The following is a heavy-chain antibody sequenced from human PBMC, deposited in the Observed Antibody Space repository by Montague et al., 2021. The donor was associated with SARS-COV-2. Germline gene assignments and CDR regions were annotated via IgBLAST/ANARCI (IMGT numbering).Heavy chain of an antibody. CDR3: ARLDQLLSGTPGY. CDR1: GGYITGRSYH. J-gene: IGHJ4*02. Sequence: SETLSLTCTVSGGYITGRSYHWGWIRQPPGKGLEWIGSIYYSGXTXYXXXXKRRVTISVDTPNNQFSLKLASVTAPDTAVYYCARLDQLLSGTPGYWGQGTLVTVSS. D-gene: IGHD2-2*01. CDR2: IYYSGXT. V-gene: IGHV4-39*01.